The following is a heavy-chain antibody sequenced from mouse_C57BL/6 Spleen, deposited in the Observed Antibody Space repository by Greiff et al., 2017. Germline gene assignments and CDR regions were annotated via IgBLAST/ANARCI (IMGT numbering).Heavy chain of an antibody. Sequence: EVQLQQSGPELVKPGASVKISCKASGYSFTDYNMNWVTQSNGKSLEWIVVINPNYGTTSYNQKFKGKATLTVDQSSSTAYMQLNSLTSEDSAVYYCAREDYYGSSLYAMDYWGQGTSVTVSS. CDR2: INPNYGTT. D-gene: IGHD1-1*01. J-gene: IGHJ4*01. CDR3: AREDYYGSSLYAMDY. V-gene: IGHV1-39*01. CDR1: GYSFTDYN.